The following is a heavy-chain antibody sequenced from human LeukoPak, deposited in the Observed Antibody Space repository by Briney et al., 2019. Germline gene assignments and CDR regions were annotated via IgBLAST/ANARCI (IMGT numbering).Heavy chain of an antibody. D-gene: IGHD3-9*01. CDR2: VKQDGSEE. Sequence: GGSLRLSCAASGFTFSSYWMSWVRQAPGKGLEWVANVKQDGSEEYYVDSVKGRFTISRDNAKNSLYLQMNSLRAEDTAVYYCARGYYDILTGYYRSFYGMDVWGQGTTVTVSS. CDR3: ARGYYDILTGYYRSFYGMDV. J-gene: IGHJ6*02. CDR1: GFTFSSYW. V-gene: IGHV3-7*01.